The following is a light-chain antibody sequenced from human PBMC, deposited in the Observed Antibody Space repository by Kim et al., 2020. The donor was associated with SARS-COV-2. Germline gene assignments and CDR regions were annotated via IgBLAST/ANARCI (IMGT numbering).Light chain of an antibody. CDR3: QQRSNWPPMYT. Sequence: EIVLKQSPATLSLSPGERATLSCRASQSVSSYLAGYQQKPGQAPRLLIYDASNRATGIPARFSGSGSGTDFTLTISSLEPEDFAVYYCQQRSNWPPMYTFGQGTKLEI. V-gene: IGKV3-11*01. J-gene: IGKJ2*01. CDR2: DAS. CDR1: QSVSSY.